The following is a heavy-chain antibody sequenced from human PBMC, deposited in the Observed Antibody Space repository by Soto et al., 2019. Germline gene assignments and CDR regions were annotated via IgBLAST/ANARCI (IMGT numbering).Heavy chain of an antibody. Sequence: QVQLVESGGGVVQPGRSLRLSCAASGFTFSSYGMHWVRQAPGKGLEWVSGIWYDGSNKYYADSVKGRFTISRDNSKNTLYLQMNNLRAEDTAVYYCARDSGSGSFDPWGQGTLVIVSS. D-gene: IGHD3-10*01. J-gene: IGHJ5*02. CDR2: IWYDGSNK. V-gene: IGHV3-33*01. CDR3: ARDSGSGSFDP. CDR1: GFTFSSYG.